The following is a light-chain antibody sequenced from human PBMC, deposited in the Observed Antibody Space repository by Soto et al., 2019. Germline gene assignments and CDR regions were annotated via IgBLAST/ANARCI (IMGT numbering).Light chain of an antibody. CDR2: GLT. CDR1: SSDIGAYNY. CDR3: SSYTTSLTLV. Sequence: QSALTQPASVSGSPGQSITISCTGTSSDIGAYNYVSWYQQHPGKALKLLIYGLTNRPSGVSNRFSGSKSGNTASLTISGLQAEDDADYYCSSYTTSLTLVFGGGTKVTVL. V-gene: IGLV2-14*01. J-gene: IGLJ3*02.